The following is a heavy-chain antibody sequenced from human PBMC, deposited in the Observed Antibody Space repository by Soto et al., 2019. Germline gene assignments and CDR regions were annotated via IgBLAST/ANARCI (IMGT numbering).Heavy chain of an antibody. J-gene: IGHJ5*02. D-gene: IGHD6-6*01. CDR3: ARDIEWYSSSSWGYNWFDP. Sequence: GGSLRLSCAASGFTFSSYWMSWVRQAPGKGLEWVANIKQDGSEKYYVDSVKGRFTISRDNAKNSLYLQMNSLRAEDTAVYYCARDIEWYSSSSWGYNWFDPWGQGTLVTVSS. CDR1: GFTFSSYW. CDR2: IKQDGSEK. V-gene: IGHV3-7*01.